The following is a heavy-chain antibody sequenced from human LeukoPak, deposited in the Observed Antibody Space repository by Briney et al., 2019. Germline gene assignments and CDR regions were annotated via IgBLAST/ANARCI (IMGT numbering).Heavy chain of an antibody. CDR3: ARDSGYSSGWYPGYYYYGMDV. CDR2: TYSGGST. V-gene: IGHV3-53*01. Sequence: GGSLRLSCAASGFTVSSNYMSWVRQAPGKGLEWVSVTYSGGSTYYADSVKGRFTISRDDSKNTLYLQMNSLRAEDTAVYYCARDSGYSSGWYPGYYYYGMDVWGQGTTVTVSS. CDR1: GFTVSSNY. J-gene: IGHJ6*02. D-gene: IGHD6-19*01.